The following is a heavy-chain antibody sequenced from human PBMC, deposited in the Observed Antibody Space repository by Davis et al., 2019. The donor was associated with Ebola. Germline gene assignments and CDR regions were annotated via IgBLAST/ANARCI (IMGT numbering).Heavy chain of an antibody. CDR1: GFTFSSYG. J-gene: IGHJ4*02. CDR2: ISYDGSNK. Sequence: GESLKISCAASGFTFSSYGMHWVRQAPGKGLEWVAVISYDGSNKYYADSVKGRFTISRDNSKNTLYLQMNSLRAEDTAVYYCAKDGGTAAGLDYWGQGTLVTVSS. V-gene: IGHV3-30*18. D-gene: IGHD6-13*01. CDR3: AKDGGTAAGLDY.